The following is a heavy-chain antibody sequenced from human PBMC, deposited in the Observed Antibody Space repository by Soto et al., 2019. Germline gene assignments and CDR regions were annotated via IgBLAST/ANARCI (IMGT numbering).Heavy chain of an antibody. CDR2: ISYTSTTI. Sequence: EVQLVESGGGLAQPGGSLRLSCAASGFTFSTYSMNWVRQAPGKGLEWVSYISYTSTTIYYADSVRGRFTISRDNAKNSLFLQMTSLRDEDTAVYYCARDNGLAGSFDPWGQGTLVTVSS. D-gene: IGHD2-21*01. J-gene: IGHJ5*02. CDR3: ARDNGLAGSFDP. V-gene: IGHV3-48*02. CDR1: GFTFSTYS.